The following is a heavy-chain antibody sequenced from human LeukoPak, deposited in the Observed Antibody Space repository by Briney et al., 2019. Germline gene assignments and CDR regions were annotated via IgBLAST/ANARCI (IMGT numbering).Heavy chain of an antibody. J-gene: IGHJ4*02. CDR1: GGSFSGYY. Sequence: SETLSLTCAVYGGSFSGYYWSWIRQPPGKGLEWIGEINHSGSTNYNPSLKSRVTISVDTSKNQFSLKLSSVTAADTAVYYCARFVRASRALDYWGQGTLVTVSS. CDR3: ARFVRASRALDY. D-gene: IGHD3-10*02. CDR2: INHSGST. V-gene: IGHV4-34*01.